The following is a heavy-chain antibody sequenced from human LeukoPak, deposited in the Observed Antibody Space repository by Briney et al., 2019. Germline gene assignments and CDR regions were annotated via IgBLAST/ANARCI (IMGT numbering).Heavy chain of an antibody. J-gene: IGHJ4*02. CDR3: ARVGGHCSGGSCYSPSPNFDY. CDR1: GFTFSSYW. Sequence: GGSLRLSCAASGFTFSSYWTSWVRQAPGKGLEWVANIKQDGSEKYYVDSVKGRFTISRDNAKNSLCLQMNSLRVEDTAVYYCARVGGHCSGGSCYSPSPNFDYWGQGTLVTVSS. V-gene: IGHV3-7*01. CDR2: IKQDGSEK. D-gene: IGHD2-15*01.